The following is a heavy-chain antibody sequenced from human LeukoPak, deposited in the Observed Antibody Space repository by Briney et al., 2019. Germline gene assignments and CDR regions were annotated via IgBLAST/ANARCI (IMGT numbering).Heavy chain of an antibody. V-gene: IGHV4-39*01. D-gene: IGHD5-12*01. CDR1: GVSISSTNYY. CDR2: SYYSGNT. J-gene: IGHJ4*02. CDR3: ASNLSGYNSFDY. Sequence: SETLSLTCTVSGVSISSTNYYWAWIRQPPGKGLEWIGTSYYSGNTYYNPSLKSRATISVDTSKNQFALKLDSVTAADTAVYYCASNLSGYNSFDYWGQATLVTVS.